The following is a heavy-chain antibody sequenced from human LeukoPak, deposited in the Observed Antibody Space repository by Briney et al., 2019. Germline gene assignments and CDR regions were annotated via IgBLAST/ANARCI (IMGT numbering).Heavy chain of an antibody. J-gene: IGHJ4*02. CDR3: ARDKVAGMFDY. Sequence: SETLSLTCTVSGGSISSYYWSWVRQPPGKGLEWIGHTYYSGSTNYNPSLTSRVTISVDTSKNQLPLRLSSVTAADTAVYYCARDKVAGMFDYWGQGTLVTVSS. V-gene: IGHV4-59*01. CDR1: GGSISSYY. CDR2: TYYSGST. D-gene: IGHD6-19*01.